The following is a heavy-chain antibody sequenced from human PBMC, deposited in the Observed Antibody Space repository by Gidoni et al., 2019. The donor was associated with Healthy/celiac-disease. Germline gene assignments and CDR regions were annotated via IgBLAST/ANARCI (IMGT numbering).Heavy chain of an antibody. CDR2: ISGSGGST. V-gene: IGHV3-23*01. CDR1: GSTFRSYA. CDR3: AKDGLGRLDAVGDY. J-gene: IGHJ4*02. Sequence: EVQLLESGGGLVQPGGSLRLSCAASGSTFRSYAMRWVRQAPGKGLEWGSAISGSGGSTYYADSVKGRFTISRDNSKNTLYLQMNSLRAEDTAVYYCAKDGLGRLDAVGDYWGQGTLVTVSS. D-gene: IGHD6-19*01.